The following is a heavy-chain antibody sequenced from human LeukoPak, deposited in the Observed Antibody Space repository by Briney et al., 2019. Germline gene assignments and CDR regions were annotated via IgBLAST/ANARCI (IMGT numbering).Heavy chain of an antibody. CDR3: ARVDTPMRKGAFDL. V-gene: IGHV1-2*02. J-gene: IGHJ3*01. CDR1: GYTFTTNY. CDR2: INPNSGGT. Sequence: ASVKVSCKASGYTFTTNYIHWVRQVPGQGLEWMGWINPNSGGTIYEQTFQGRVSMTRDTSISTAYMELSGLTSDDTAIYYCARVDTPMRKGAFDLWGQGTMVTVSS. D-gene: IGHD5-18*01.